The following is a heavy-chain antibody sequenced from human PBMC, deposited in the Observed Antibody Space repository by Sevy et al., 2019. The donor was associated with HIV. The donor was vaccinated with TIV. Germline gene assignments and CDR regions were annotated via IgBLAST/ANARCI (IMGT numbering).Heavy chain of an antibody. J-gene: IGHJ6*03. Sequence: GVSLRLSCAASGFTFSDYYMSWIRQAPGKGLEWVSYISSSGSTIYYADSVKGRFTISRDNAKNSLYLQMNSLRAEDTAVYYCASPTMVRGVVDYYYYYMDVWGKGTTVTVSS. V-gene: IGHV3-11*04. CDR2: ISSSGSTI. CDR1: GFTFSDYY. D-gene: IGHD3-10*01. CDR3: ASPTMVRGVVDYYYYYMDV.